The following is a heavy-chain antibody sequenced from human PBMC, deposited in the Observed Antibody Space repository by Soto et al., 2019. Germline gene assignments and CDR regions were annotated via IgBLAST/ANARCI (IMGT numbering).Heavy chain of an antibody. V-gene: IGHV3-21*06. CDR2: ISSSTSYV. D-gene: IGHD2-2*01. Sequence: EVQLVESGGGLVKPGGSLRLSCAASGFTFSRYGMNWLRQAPGKGLEWVASISSSTSYVYYADSVKGRFSTSRDNAKNILYLEMYALRSEGTAVYYCARDPSEGRVGKWFESWGQGTLVTVSS. CDR3: ARDPSEGRVGKWFES. J-gene: IGHJ5*01. CDR1: GFTFSRYG.